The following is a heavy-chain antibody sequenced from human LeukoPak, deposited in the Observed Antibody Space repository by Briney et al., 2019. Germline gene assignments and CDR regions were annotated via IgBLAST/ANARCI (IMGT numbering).Heavy chain of an antibody. Sequence: SETLSLTCAVSGGSISSGGFSWSWVRQPPGKGLEWIGYMYHGGSTYYNPSLESRVTISVDRSKNQFSLKLSSVTAADTAVYYCASTNDFGDYVGAWGQGTLVTVSS. V-gene: IGHV4-30-2*01. D-gene: IGHD4-17*01. CDR1: GGSISSGGFS. J-gene: IGHJ5*02. CDR3: ASTNDFGDYVGA. CDR2: MYHGGST.